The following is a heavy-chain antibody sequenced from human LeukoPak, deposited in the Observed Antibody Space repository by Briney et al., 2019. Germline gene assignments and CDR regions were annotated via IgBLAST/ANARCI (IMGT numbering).Heavy chain of an antibody. CDR2: IYTSGST. Sequence: SETLSLTCAVYGGSFSGYYWSWSRQPTGKGLEWIGRIYTSGSTNYNPSLKSRVTISVDTSKNQFSLKLSSVTAADTAVYYCARYHSSGWDTSWYFDLWGRGTLVTVSS. V-gene: IGHV4-59*10. CDR1: GGSFSGYY. J-gene: IGHJ2*01. D-gene: IGHD6-19*01. CDR3: ARYHSSGWDTSWYFDL.